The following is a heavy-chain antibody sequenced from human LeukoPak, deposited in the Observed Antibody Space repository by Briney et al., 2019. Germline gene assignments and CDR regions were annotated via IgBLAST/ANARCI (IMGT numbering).Heavy chain of an antibody. V-gene: IGHV1-46*01. CDR3: AKAGSRLFGVLIPLSFDY. CDR2: IIPSDGFT. J-gene: IGHJ4*02. Sequence: ASVKVSCKASGYTFSTYYVHWVRQAPGQGLEWTGMIIPSDGFTSYAQKFQGRVTMTRDMSTSTVYMELSSLRSDDTAVYYCAKAGSRLFGVLIPLSFDYWGQGTLVTVSS. D-gene: IGHD3-3*01. CDR1: GYTFSTYY.